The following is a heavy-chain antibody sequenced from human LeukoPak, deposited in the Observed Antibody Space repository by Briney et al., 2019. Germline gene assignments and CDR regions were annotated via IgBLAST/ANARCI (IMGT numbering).Heavy chain of an antibody. D-gene: IGHD3-3*01. CDR2: INHSGST. CDR1: GGSFSGYY. J-gene: IGHJ5*02. CDR3: ASLDWFDP. V-gene: IGHV4-34*01. Sequence: SETLSLTCAVYGGSFSGYYWSWIRQPPGKGLEWIGEINHSGSTNYNPSLKRRVTISVDTSKNQFSLKLSSVTAADTAVYYCASLDWFDPWGQGTLVTVSS.